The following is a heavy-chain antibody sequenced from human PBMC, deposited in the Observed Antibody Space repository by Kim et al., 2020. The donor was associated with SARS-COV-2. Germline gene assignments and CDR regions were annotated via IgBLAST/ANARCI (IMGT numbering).Heavy chain of an antibody. J-gene: IGHJ4*02. CDR2: INHSGST. CDR3: ARVPLSRYRLQNDY. D-gene: IGHD3-16*02. Sequence: SETLSLTCAVYGGSFSGYYWSWIRQPPGKGLEWIGEINHSGSTNYNPSLKSRVTISVDTSKNQFSLKLSSVTAADTAVYYCARVPLSRYRLQNDYWGQGTLVTVSS. V-gene: IGHV4-34*01. CDR1: GGSFSGYY.